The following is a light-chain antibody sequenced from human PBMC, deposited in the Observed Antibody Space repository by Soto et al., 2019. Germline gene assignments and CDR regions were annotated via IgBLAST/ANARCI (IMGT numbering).Light chain of an antibody. Sequence: DIQMTQSPSSLSASVGDRVTITCRASQSISTYLNWYQQKPGKAPKLLIYAASSLQSGVPSRFSGSGSGTDFTLTISSLQPEDFPSYYCQQSYSTPDTFGQGTKVEIK. CDR1: QSISTY. V-gene: IGKV1-39*01. J-gene: IGKJ2*01. CDR3: QQSYSTPDT. CDR2: AAS.